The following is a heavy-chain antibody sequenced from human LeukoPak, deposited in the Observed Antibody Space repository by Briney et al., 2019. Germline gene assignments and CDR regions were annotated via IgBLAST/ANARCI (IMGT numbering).Heavy chain of an antibody. V-gene: IGHV6-1*01. CDR3: ARGGLVRGTINSLIAFDV. Sequence: SQTLSLTCGISGDSVSNTAAGWSWIRQSPSRVLEWLGRIYYMPQYRTQWFDDYAVSVRSRISINPDTSKNQFSLQLNSVTPEDTAIYYCARGGLVRGTINSLIAFDVWGQGTMVTVSS. J-gene: IGHJ3*01. CDR2: IYYMPQYRTQWFD. CDR1: GDSVSNTAAG. D-gene: IGHD3-10*01.